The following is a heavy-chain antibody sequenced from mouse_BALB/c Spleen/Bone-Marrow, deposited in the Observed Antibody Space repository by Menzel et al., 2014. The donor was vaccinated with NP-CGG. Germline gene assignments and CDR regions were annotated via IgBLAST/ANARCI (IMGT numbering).Heavy chain of an antibody. V-gene: IGHV7-3*02. J-gene: IGHJ2*01. CDR3: AREKGFLRFDY. CDR2: IRNKANGYTT. CDR1: GFTFSDYY. Sequence: EVMLVESGGGLVQPGGSLRLSCATSGFTFSDYYMSWVRQPPGKALEWLGFIRNKANGYTTEYSASVKGRFTISRDNSQSILYLQMNTLRTEDSATYYCAREKGFLRFDYWGQGTTLTVSS.